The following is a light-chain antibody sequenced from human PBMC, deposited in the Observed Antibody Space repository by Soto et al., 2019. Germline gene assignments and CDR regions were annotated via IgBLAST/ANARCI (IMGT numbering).Light chain of an antibody. CDR2: GAS. Sequence: EIAVSLSPATLSVSPWGTTTLSCRASQTISDTLAWYQQKPGQAPRLLIYGASTRATGFPDRFSGSGSGTDFTLTISSLQPEDFARYYCQHYDSYSSPFGEGGKLDIK. CDR1: QTISDT. CDR3: QHYDSYSSP. J-gene: IGKJ4*01. V-gene: IGKV3-15*01.